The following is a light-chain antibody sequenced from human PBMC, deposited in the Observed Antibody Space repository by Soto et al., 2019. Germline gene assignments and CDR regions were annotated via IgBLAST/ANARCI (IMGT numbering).Light chain of an antibody. CDR1: SSDVGYYNF. Sequence: QSALTQSPSASGSPGQSVTISCTGTSSDVGYYNFVSWFQQHPGKAPKLMIYEVSKRPSGVPDRFSGSKSGNTASLTVSGLQAEDEADYYCSSYAGSNNLVFGGGTKLTVL. V-gene: IGLV2-8*01. CDR3: SSYAGSNNLV. J-gene: IGLJ2*01. CDR2: EVS.